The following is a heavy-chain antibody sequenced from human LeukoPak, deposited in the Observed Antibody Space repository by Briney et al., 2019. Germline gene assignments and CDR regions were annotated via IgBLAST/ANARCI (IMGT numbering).Heavy chain of an antibody. CDR1: GGSISSGSYY. CDR3: ARAEGYCSGSTCFSY. J-gene: IGHJ4*02. CDR2: IYTSGST. Sequence: PSETLSLTCTVSGGSISSGSYYWSWIRQPAGKGLEWIGRIYTSGSTNYNPSLKSRVTISVDTSKNQFSLKLSSVTAADTAVYYCARAEGYCSGSTCFSYWGQGTLVTVSS. V-gene: IGHV4-61*02. D-gene: IGHD2-15*01.